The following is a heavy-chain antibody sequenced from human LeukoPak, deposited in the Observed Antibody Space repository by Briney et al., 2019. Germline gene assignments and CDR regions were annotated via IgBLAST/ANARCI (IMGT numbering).Heavy chain of an antibody. J-gene: IGHJ4*02. Sequence: PGGSLRLSCAASGFTFSSYWMSWVRQAPGKGLEWVANIKKDGSEKYYVDSVKGRFTISRDNAKESLYLQMNSLRAEDTAVYYCPSHLSGIPGYPYGRGFDYWGQGTLLTASS. CDR2: IKKDGSEK. CDR1: GFTFSSYW. D-gene: IGHD2-15*01. CDR3: PSHLSGIPGYPYGRGFDY. V-gene: IGHV3-7*01.